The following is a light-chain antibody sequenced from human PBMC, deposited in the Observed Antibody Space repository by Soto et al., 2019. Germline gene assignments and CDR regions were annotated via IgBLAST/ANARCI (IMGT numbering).Light chain of an antibody. CDR1: QSVSSY. Sequence: EIVLTQPPGTLSLSPGERATLSCRTRQSVSSYLACYQQKPGQAPRLLIYGASTRATGIPDRFSGSGSGTDFTLTISSLEPEDFAVYYCQLYGISPHFGQGTRLEIK. CDR2: GAS. V-gene: IGKV3-20*01. J-gene: IGKJ5*01. CDR3: QLYGISPH.